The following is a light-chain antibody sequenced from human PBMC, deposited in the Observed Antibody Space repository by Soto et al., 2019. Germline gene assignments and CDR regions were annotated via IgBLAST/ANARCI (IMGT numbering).Light chain of an antibody. CDR2: GAS. CDR3: QQHYDWPIT. Sequence: EIVLTHSPATLSVSPGERATLSCRASQSISSLLAWYQQKRGQAPRLLIYGASTRATGIPARFSGSGSGTDFTLTISSLQSEDFAVYYCQQHYDWPITFGQGTRLEIK. CDR1: QSISSL. J-gene: IGKJ5*01. V-gene: IGKV3-15*01.